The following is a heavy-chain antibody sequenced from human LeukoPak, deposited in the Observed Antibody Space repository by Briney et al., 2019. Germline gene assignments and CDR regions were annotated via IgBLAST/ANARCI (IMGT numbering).Heavy chain of an antibody. CDR3: ARHLEWLVSPFPAFDI. J-gene: IGHJ3*02. D-gene: IGHD6-19*01. CDR1: GGSISSGGYY. Sequence: PSETLSLTCTVSGGSISSGGYYWSWIRQHPGKGLEWIGYIYYSGSTYYNPSLKSRVTISVDTSKNQFSLKLSSVTAADTAVYYCARHLEWLVSPFPAFDIWGQGTMVTVSS. CDR2: IYYSGST. V-gene: IGHV4-31*03.